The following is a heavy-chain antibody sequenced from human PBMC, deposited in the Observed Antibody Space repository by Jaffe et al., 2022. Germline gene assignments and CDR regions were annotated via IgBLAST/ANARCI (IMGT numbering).Heavy chain of an antibody. CDR1: GFSLSTSGVG. D-gene: IGHD6-19*01. CDR2: IYWNDDK. V-gene: IGHV2-5*01. Sequence: QITLKESGPTLVKPTQTLTLTCTFSGFSLSTSGVGVGWIRQPPGKALEWLALIYWNDDKRYSPSLKSRLTITKDTSKNQVVLTMTNMDPVDTATYYCAHRGSGWYARVVGYFDYWGQGTLVTVSS. J-gene: IGHJ4*02. CDR3: AHRGSGWYARVVGYFDY.